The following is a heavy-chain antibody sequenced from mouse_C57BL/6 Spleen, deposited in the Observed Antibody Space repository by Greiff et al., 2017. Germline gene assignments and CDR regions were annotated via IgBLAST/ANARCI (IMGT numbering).Heavy chain of an antibody. CDR1: GYTFTSYW. Sequence: EVQLQQSGTVLARPGASVKMSCKTSGYTFTSYWMHWVKQRPGQGLEWIGAIYPGNSDTSYNQKFKGKAKLTAVTSASTAYMELSSLTNEDSAVYYGTKRDYSKGYFYYWGQGTTLTVSS. J-gene: IGHJ2*01. CDR2: IYPGNSDT. V-gene: IGHV1-5*01. D-gene: IGHD2-5*01. CDR3: TKRDYSKGYFYY.